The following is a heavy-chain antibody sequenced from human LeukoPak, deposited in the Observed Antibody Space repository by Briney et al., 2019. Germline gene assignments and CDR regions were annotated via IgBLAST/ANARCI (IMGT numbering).Heavy chain of an antibody. V-gene: IGHV3-15*01. D-gene: IGHD2-15*01. Sequence: SGVSLRLSCAASGFTFSNAWMSWVRQAPGKGLEWVGRIKSKTDGGTTDYAAPVKGRFTISRDDSKNTLYLQMNSLKTEDTAVYYCTTVRCSGGSCRDYWGQGTLVTVSS. CDR2: IKSKTDGGTT. J-gene: IGHJ4*02. CDR3: TTVRCSGGSCRDY. CDR1: GFTFSNAW.